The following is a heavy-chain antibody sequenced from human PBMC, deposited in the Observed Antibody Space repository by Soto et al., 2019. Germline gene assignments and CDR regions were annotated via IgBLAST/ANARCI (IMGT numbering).Heavy chain of an antibody. CDR1: GFTFSSYA. J-gene: IGHJ4*02. CDR3: AKDLVRSGGSPY. CDR2: ISGTGGST. Sequence: EVQLLESGGGLVQPGGSLRLSCAASGFTFSSYAMSWVRQAPGKGLEWVSAISGTGGSTYYADSVKGRFTISRDNSKNTLYLQMNSLRAEDTAVDYCAKDLVRSGGSPYWGQGTLVTVSS. V-gene: IGHV3-23*01. D-gene: IGHD6-19*01.